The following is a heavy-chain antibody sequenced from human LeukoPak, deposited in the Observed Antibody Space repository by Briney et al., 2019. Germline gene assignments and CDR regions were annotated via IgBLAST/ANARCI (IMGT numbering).Heavy chain of an antibody. CDR2: ISYDGSNK. CDR1: GFTFSSYG. CDR3: AKGYCSGGSCSYNYFDY. Sequence: GGSLRLSCAASGFTFSSYGMHWVRQAPGKGLEWVAVISYDGSNKYYADSVKGRFTISRDNSKNTLYLQMNSLRAEDTAVYYCAKGYCSGGSCSYNYFDYWGQGTLVTVFS. J-gene: IGHJ4*02. V-gene: IGHV3-30*18. D-gene: IGHD2-15*01.